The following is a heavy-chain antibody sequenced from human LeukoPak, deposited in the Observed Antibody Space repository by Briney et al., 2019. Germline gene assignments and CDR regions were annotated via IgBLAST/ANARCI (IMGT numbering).Heavy chain of an antibody. CDR2: ISAYNGNT. J-gene: IGHJ3*02. D-gene: IGHD3-22*01. Sequence: ASVKVSCKASGYPFDNFGLTWVRQAPGQGLEWMGWISAYNGNTHYAQKFRGRLTLTTETSTSTAYLELRSLKSDDTAVYYCARERLRITMIVVVRGGAFDIWGQGTMVTVSS. V-gene: IGHV1-18*01. CDR1: GYPFDNFG. CDR3: ARERLRITMIVVVRGGAFDI.